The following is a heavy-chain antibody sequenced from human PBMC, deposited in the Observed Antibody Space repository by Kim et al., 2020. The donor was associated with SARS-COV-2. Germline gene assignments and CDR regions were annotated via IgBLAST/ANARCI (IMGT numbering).Heavy chain of an antibody. CDR1: GFTFSNYW. V-gene: IGHV3-7*01. J-gene: IGHJ4*02. D-gene: IGHD4-17*01. CDR3: ARGGDYHRV. Sequence: GGSLRLSCAASGFTFSNYWMGWVRQAPGKGLEWVAKIKQDGSEKYYVDSVKGRYTISRDNAKNSLYLQMNSLRAEDTAVYYCARGGDYHRVWGQGTLVT. CDR2: IKQDGSEK.